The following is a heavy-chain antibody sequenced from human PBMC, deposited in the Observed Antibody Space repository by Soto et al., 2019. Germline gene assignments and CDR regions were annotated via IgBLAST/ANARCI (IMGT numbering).Heavy chain of an antibody. D-gene: IGHD6-13*01. CDR1: GFTFNNYA. CDR3: AKDLYRSSPGSFDY. CDR2: ISGVGDIT. V-gene: IGHV3-23*01. J-gene: IGHJ4*02. Sequence: GGSLRLSCAASGFTFNNYAMSWVRQAPGKGLEWVSAISGVGDITYYADSVKGRFSISRDNSKNTLFLQMNSLRAEDTAVYYCAKDLYRSSPGSFDYWGQGNLVTVSS.